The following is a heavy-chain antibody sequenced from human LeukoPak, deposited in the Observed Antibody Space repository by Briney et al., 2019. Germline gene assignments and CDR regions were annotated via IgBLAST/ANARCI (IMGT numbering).Heavy chain of an antibody. CDR3: ARWKYYYDSSGYYYFDY. CDR2: ISSSGSTI. Sequence: PGGSLRLSCAASGFTFSAYYMSWIRQAPGKGLEWVSYISSSGSTIYYADSVTGRFTISTDNAKNSLYLQMNSLRAEDTAVYYCARWKYYYDSSGYYYFDYWGQGTLVTVSS. D-gene: IGHD3-22*01. V-gene: IGHV3-11*04. J-gene: IGHJ4*02. CDR1: GFTFSAYY.